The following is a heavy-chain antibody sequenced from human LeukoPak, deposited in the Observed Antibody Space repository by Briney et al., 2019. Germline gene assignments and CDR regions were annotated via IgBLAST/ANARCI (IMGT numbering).Heavy chain of an antibody. D-gene: IGHD4-23*01. CDR2: IYSGGST. V-gene: IGHV3-66*01. J-gene: IGHJ4*02. CDR3: ATSGGNSLASDY. CDR1: GFTVSSTY. Sequence: GGSLRLSCAASGFTVSSTYMTWGRQAPGKGLEWVSIIYSGGSTYYADSVKGRFTISRDNSKNTLYLQMNSLRAEDTAVYYCATSGGNSLASDYWGQGTLVTVSS.